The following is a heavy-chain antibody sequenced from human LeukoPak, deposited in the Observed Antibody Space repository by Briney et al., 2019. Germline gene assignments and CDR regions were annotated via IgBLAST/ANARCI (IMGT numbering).Heavy chain of an antibody. D-gene: IGHD3-22*01. J-gene: IGHJ4*02. CDR1: GYTFTGYY. CDR2: INPNSGGT. Sequence: ASVKVSCKASGYTFTGYYMHWVRQAPGQGLEWMGWINPNSGGTNYAQKFQGRVTITRNTSISTAYMELSSLRSEDTAVYYCARATDYYDSSGYRDWGQGTLVTVSS. CDR3: ARATDYYDSSGYRD. V-gene: IGHV1-2*02.